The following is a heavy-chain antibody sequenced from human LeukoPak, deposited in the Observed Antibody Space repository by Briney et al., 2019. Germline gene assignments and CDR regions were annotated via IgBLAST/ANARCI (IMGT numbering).Heavy chain of an antibody. CDR1: GGSISSYY. J-gene: IGHJ4*02. CDR3: ARDAGSGSYYNYDY. V-gene: IGHV4-30-4*08. Sequence: SETLSLTCTVSGGSISSYYWSWIRQPPGKGLEWIGYIYYSGSTYYNPSLKSRVTISVDTSKNQFSLKLSSVTAADTAVYYCARDAGSGSYYNYDYWGQGTLVTVSS. D-gene: IGHD3-10*01. CDR2: IYYSGST.